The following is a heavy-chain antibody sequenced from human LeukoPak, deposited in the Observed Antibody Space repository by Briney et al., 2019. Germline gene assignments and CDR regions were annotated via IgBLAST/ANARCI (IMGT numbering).Heavy chain of an antibody. Sequence: GESLKISCKGSGYSFTNYWIGWVRQMPGKGLEWMGIIYPGDSNTSYSPSFQGQVTISVDKSVTTAYLQWSSLKASDTAVYYCATGRYCSGGTCYSSLDFWGQGTLVTVSS. CDR2: IYPGDSNT. J-gene: IGHJ4*02. CDR1: GYSFTNYW. D-gene: IGHD2-15*01. CDR3: ATGRYCSGGTCYSSLDF. V-gene: IGHV5-51*01.